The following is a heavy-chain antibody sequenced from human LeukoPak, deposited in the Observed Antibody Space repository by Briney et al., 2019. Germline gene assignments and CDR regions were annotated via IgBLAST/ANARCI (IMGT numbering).Heavy chain of an antibody. J-gene: IGHJ4*02. D-gene: IGHD6-19*01. CDR1: GYTFTSYA. V-gene: IGHV1-3*01. CDR3: PRDLRYSSGWYLLDY. Sequence: ASVKVSCKASGYTFTSYAMHWVRQAPGQRLEWMGWVNAGNGNTKYSQKFQGRVTITRDTSASTAYMELSSLRSEDTAVYYCPRDLRYSSGWYLLDYWGQGTLVTVSS. CDR2: VNAGNGNT.